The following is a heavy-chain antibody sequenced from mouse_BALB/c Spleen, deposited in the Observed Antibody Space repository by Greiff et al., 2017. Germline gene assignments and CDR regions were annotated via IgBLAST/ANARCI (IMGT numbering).Heavy chain of an antibody. CDR3: TRANWDRYFDV. V-gene: IGHV14-4*02. J-gene: IGHJ1*01. Sequence: EVQLQQSGAELVRSGASVKLSCTASGFNIKDYYMHWVKQRPEQGLEWIGWIDPSNGGTNFNEKFKSKATLTVDKSSSTAYMQLSSLTSEDSAVYYCTRANWDRYFDVWGAGTTVTVSS. CDR1: GFNIKDYY. D-gene: IGHD4-1*01. CDR2: IDPSNGGT.